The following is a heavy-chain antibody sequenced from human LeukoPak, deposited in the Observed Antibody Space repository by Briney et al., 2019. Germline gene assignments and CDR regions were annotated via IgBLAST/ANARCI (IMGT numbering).Heavy chain of an antibody. Sequence: SETLSLTCTVSGGSISSSSYYWCWIRQPPGKGLEWIGSIYYSGSTYYNPSLKSRVTISVDTSKNQFSLKLSSVTAADTAVYYCATRITMARGGRNHRGAFDIWGQGTMVTVSS. CDR2: IYYSGST. D-gene: IGHD3-10*01. V-gene: IGHV4-39*01. CDR1: GGSISSSSYY. J-gene: IGHJ3*02. CDR3: ATRITMARGGRNHRGAFDI.